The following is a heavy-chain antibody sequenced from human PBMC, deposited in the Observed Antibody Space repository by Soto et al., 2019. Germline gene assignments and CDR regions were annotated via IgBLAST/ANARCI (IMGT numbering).Heavy chain of an antibody. J-gene: IGHJ6*02. CDR1: GYTFTSYG. Sequence: QVQLVQSGAEVKKPGASVKVSCKASGYTFTSYGISWVRQAPGQGLEWMGWISAYNGNTNYAQKLQGRVTMTTDTATSTAYMELRSLRSDDTAVYYCAREIGDEPLYYYYGMDVWGQGITVTVSS. D-gene: IGHD3-16*01. CDR3: AREIGDEPLYYYYGMDV. V-gene: IGHV1-18*01. CDR2: ISAYNGNT.